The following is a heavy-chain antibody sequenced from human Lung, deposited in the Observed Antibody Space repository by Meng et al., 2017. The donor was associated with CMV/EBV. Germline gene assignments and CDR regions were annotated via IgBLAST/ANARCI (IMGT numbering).Heavy chain of an antibody. J-gene: IGHJ4*02. D-gene: IGHD4-23*01. Sequence: GGSLKISCAASGFTFSNYAMHWVRQAPGKGLEWVAVISYDGSNKYFADSVKGRFTISRDNSKNTLYLQMNSLRAEDTAVYYCAWGVVTPGYWGQGTLVTVSS. CDR2: ISYDGSNK. V-gene: IGHV3-30*04. CDR1: GFTFSNYA. CDR3: AWGVVTPGY.